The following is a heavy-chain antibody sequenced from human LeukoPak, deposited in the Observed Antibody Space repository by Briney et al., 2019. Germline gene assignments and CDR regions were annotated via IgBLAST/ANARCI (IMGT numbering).Heavy chain of an antibody. Sequence: PGGSLRLSCAASGFTFSSYAMSWVRQAPGKGLEWVSAISGSGGSTYYADSVKGRFTISRDNSKNTLYLQMNSLRAEDTAVYYCAKVGYCSSTSCYPFFDYWGQGTLVTVSS. D-gene: IGHD2-2*01. CDR2: ISGSGGST. J-gene: IGHJ4*02. CDR1: GFTFSSYA. CDR3: AKVGYCSSTSCYPFFDY. V-gene: IGHV3-23*01.